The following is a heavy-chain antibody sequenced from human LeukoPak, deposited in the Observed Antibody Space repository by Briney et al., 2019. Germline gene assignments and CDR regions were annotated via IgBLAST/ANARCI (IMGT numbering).Heavy chain of an antibody. CDR3: ARERYAGYYFDY. CDR1: GFTFSSYG. D-gene: IGHD3-16*01. J-gene: IGHJ4*02. V-gene: IGHV3-30*03. CDR2: ISYDGSNK. Sequence: GRSLRLSCAASGFTFSSYGMHWVRQAPGKGLGWVAVISYDGSNKYYADSVKGRFTISRDNSKNTLYLQMNSLRAEDTAVYYCARERYAGYYFDYWGQGTLVTVSS.